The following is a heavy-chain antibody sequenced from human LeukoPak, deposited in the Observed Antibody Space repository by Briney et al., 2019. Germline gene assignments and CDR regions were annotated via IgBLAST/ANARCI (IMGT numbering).Heavy chain of an antibody. CDR2: IYTSGST. Sequence: SETLSLTCTVSGGSISSGSYCWSWIRQPAGKGLEWIGRIYTSGSTNYNPSLKSRVTMSVDTSKNQFSLKLSSVTAADTALYYCARDTTNSGATGDDAFDIWGQGTMVTVSS. J-gene: IGHJ3*02. CDR3: ARDTTNSGATGDDAFDI. D-gene: IGHD1-26*01. V-gene: IGHV4-61*02. CDR1: GGSISSGSYC.